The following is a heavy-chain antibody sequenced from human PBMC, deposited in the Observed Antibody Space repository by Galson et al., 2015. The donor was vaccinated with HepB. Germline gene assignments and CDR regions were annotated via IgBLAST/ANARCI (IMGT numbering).Heavy chain of an antibody. V-gene: IGHV3-73*01. CDR1: GFTFSGSA. CDR2: IRSKASDYST. Sequence: SLRLSCAASGFTFSGSAIHWVRRASGKGPEWVGRIRSKASDYSTAYAASLKCRFTIPRDDSKNTAYLHMNSLKTEDTAVYYCLRLGDLSGYSSSWGQGTLVTVSS. D-gene: IGHD6-13*01. J-gene: IGHJ4*02. CDR3: LRLGDLSGYSSS.